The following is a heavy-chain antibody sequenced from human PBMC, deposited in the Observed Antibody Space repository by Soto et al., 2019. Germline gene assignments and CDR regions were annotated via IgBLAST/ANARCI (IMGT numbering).Heavy chain of an antibody. Sequence: QVQLVESVGGVVQPGMSLRLSCAASGFTFKNYGMHWVRQAPGKGLEWVACLSSDGSGEDYEDSVRGRFIISRDNFKYTMYLQMNSLRVEYTAVYYCAIGSGFDFDYWGQGNPVIVSS. CDR3: AIGSGFDFDY. J-gene: IGHJ4*02. CDR2: LSSDGSGE. CDR1: GFTFKNYG. V-gene: IGHV3-30*03. D-gene: IGHD5-12*01.